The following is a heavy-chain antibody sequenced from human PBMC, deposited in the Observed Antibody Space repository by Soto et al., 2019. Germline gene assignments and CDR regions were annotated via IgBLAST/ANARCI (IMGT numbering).Heavy chain of an antibody. CDR3: ARGVSTVCSVFDY. V-gene: IGHV4-31*03. CDR1: GGPFSSGGYY. D-gene: IGHD4-17*01. Sequence: QVQLQESGPGLVKPSQTLSLTCTVSGGPFSSGGYYWSWIRQEPGKGLEWIGYIYQNGDTSYNPSLKRRVTTSAEASRTQFSLTLSSVTAADTAVYYSARGVSTVCSVFDYWGHGKVVTVSS. J-gene: IGHJ4*01. CDR2: IYQNGDT.